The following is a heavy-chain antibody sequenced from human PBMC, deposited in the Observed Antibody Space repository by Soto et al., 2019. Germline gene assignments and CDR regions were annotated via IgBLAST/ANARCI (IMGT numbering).Heavy chain of an antibody. D-gene: IGHD3-10*01. J-gene: IGHJ3*02. CDR2: FNPSGDAT. V-gene: IGHV1-46*01. CDR3: ARRGMSKIGFDT. Sequence: QVQLVQSGAEVKKPGTSVKVSCKASGYIFSNYYMHWVRQAPGQGLEWMGVFNPSGDATHYAQSFQGRVSVTRDTSTSTVYRELSTLPSEATAVYYCARRGMSKIGFDTWGQGTMVTVSS. CDR1: GYIFSNYY.